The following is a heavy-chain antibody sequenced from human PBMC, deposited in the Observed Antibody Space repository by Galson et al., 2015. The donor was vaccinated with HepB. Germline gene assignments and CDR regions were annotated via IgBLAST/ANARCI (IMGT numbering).Heavy chain of an antibody. J-gene: IGHJ6*02. CDR2: IYYSGST. Sequence: SETLSLTCTVSGGSISSYYWSWIRQPPGKGLEWIGYIYYSGSTNYNPSLKSRVTISVDTSKNQFSLKLSSVTAADTAVYYCARDYYDSSGYYGYYYYGMDVWGQGTTVTVSS. D-gene: IGHD3-22*01. CDR3: ARDYYDSSGYYGYYYYGMDV. CDR1: GGSISSYY. V-gene: IGHV4-59*01.